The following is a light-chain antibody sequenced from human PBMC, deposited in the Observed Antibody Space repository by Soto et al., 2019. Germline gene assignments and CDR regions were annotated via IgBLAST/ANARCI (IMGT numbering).Light chain of an antibody. CDR1: QSVSVN. CDR2: SAS. V-gene: IGKV3-11*01. Sequence: ECVFTQSPAILSLSPVERATLSCSAIQSVSVNLGCYQQKPGHAPRPLIYSASDRSPGIPARFSGSGSGTEFTLTISGLQSEDFAVYYCQQYSKWPPWTFGPGTKVDIK. J-gene: IGKJ1*01. CDR3: QQYSKWPPWT.